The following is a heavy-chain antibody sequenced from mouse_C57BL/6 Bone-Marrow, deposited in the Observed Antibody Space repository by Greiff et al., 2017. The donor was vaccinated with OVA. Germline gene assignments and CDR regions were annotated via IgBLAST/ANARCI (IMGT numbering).Heavy chain of an antibody. V-gene: IGHV1-69*01. Sequence: QVQLKQSGAELVMPGASVKLSCKASGYTFTSYWMHWVKQRPGQGLEWIGEIDPSDSYTNYNQKFKGKSTLTVDKSSSTAYMQLSSLTSEDSAVYYCARREYWGQGTTLTVSS. CDR3: ARREY. CDR1: GYTFTSYW. J-gene: IGHJ2*01. CDR2: IDPSDSYT.